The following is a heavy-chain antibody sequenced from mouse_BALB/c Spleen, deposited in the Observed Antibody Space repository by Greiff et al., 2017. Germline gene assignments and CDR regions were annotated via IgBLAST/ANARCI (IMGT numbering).Heavy chain of an antibody. Sequence: QVQLKESGPDLVAPSQSLSITCTVSGFSLTSYGVHWVRQPPGKGLEWLVVIWSDGSTTYNSALKSRLSISKDNSKSQVFLKMNSLQTDDTAMYYCARHRGIYDGYYDAMDYWGQGTSVTVSS. V-gene: IGHV2-6-2*01. CDR3: ARHRGIYDGYYDAMDY. CDR1: GFSLTSYG. CDR2: IWSDGST. J-gene: IGHJ4*01. D-gene: IGHD2-3*01.